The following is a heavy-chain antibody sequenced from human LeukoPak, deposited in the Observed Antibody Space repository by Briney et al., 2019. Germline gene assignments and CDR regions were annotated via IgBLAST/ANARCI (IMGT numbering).Heavy chain of an antibody. J-gene: IGHJ4*02. CDR1: GYTSTSYD. Sequence: GASVKVSCKASGYTSTSYDINWVRRATGQGLEWMGWMNPNSGNTGYAQKFQGRVTMTRNTSISTAYMELSSLRSEDTAVYYCARGPPHSGSYYFDYWGQGTLVTVSS. D-gene: IGHD1-26*01. CDR2: MNPNSGNT. V-gene: IGHV1-8*01. CDR3: ARGPPHSGSYYFDY.